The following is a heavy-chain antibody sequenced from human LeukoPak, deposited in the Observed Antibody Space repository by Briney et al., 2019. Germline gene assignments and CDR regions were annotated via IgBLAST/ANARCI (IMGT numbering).Heavy chain of an antibody. D-gene: IGHD4-17*01. CDR1: GGTFSSYA. V-gene: IGHV1-69*06. CDR3: ARDSRPARHNRTVTKKGDYYYYYYMDV. J-gene: IGHJ6*03. Sequence: SVKVSCKASGGTFSSYAISWVRQAPGQGLEWMGGIIPIFGTANYAQKFQGRVTITADKSTSTAYMELSSLRSEDTAVYYCARDSRPARHNRTVTKKGDYYYYYYMDVWGKGTTVTVSS. CDR2: IIPIFGTA.